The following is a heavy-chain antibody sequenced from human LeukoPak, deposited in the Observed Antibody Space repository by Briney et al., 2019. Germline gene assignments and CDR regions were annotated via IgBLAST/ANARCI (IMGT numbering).Heavy chain of an antibody. V-gene: IGHV3-21*04. D-gene: IGHD1-26*01. J-gene: IGHJ6*02. CDR1: GFTFSSYS. CDR2: ISSSSSYI. Sequence: GGSLRLSCAASGFTFSSYSMNWVRQAPGKGLEWVSSISSSSSYIYYADSVKGRFTISRDNAKNSLYLQMNSLRAEDTAVYYCARVGGSYGYYYGMDVWGQGTTVTVSS. CDR3: ARVGGSYGYYYGMDV.